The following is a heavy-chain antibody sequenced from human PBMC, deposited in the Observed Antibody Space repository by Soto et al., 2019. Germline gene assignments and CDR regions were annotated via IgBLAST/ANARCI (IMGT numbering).Heavy chain of an antibody. D-gene: IGHD7-27*01. CDR3: ARGRYCLTGRCFPNWFDS. CDR1: GDSISNLDYF. Sequence: SETLSLTCSVSGDSISNLDYFWAWIRQPPGQALEYIGYIYKSATTFYNPSFESRVAISVYTSKSQFSLNVTSVTAADTAVYFCARGRYCLTGRCFPNWFDSWGQGALVTVSS. V-gene: IGHV4-30-4*01. J-gene: IGHJ5*01. CDR2: IYKSATT.